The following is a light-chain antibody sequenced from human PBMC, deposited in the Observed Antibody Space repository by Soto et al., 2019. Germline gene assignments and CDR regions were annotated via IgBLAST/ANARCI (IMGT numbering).Light chain of an antibody. CDR2: DTS. V-gene: IGKV3-20*01. CDR1: QSLTNSF. Sequence: EIVLTQSPGTLSLSPGERAPLSCRASQSLTNSFIAWYQKKAGQAPRILIYDTSSRATGIPDRFSGSGSGTDFNLTISRLETEDFAVFLCQQYGTSEIIVGQGTRLEIK. J-gene: IGKJ5*01. CDR3: QQYGTSEII.